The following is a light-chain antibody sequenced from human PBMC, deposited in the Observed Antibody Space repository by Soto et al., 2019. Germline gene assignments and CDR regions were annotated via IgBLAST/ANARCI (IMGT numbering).Light chain of an antibody. CDR3: QQSYSIPFT. V-gene: IGKV1-39*01. J-gene: IGKJ2*01. CDR1: QSISSY. CDR2: AAS. Sequence: DIQMTQSPSSLSASVGDRVTITCRASQSISSYLNWYQQKPRKAPELLIYAASSLQSGVPSRFSGSGSGTDFTLTISSLQPEDFATYYCQQSYSIPFTFGQGTGLEIK.